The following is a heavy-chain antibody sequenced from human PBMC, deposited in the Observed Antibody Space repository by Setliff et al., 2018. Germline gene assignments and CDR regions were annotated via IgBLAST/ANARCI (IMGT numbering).Heavy chain of an antibody. V-gene: IGHV1-18*01. J-gene: IGHJ4*02. CDR2: IKSYNGDT. D-gene: IGHD3-22*01. Sequence: ASVKVSCKASGYTFTNYGISWVRQAPGQGLEWMGYIKSYNGDTYYAQKLQVRVTMTTDTSTSTAYMELRSLRADDTAVYYCARDADYYDTSENPIFDHWGQGTLVTVSS. CDR3: ARDADYYDTSENPIFDH. CDR1: GYTFTNYG.